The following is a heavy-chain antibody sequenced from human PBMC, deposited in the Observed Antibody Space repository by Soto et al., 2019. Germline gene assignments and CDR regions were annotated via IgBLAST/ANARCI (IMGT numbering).Heavy chain of an antibody. CDR3: ARDLDGSGSYYTKY. Sequence: QVQLVQSGAEVKKPGASVTVSCKTSGYTSSSIGISWVRQAPGQGLEWMGWISPHKDDTYYAQRLQGRVTMTTDTSTSTAYMELRSLRSDDTAVYFCARDLDGSGSYYTKYWGQGTLVTVSS. J-gene: IGHJ4*02. CDR2: ISPHKDDT. D-gene: IGHD3-10*01. CDR1: GYTSSSIG. V-gene: IGHV1-18*01.